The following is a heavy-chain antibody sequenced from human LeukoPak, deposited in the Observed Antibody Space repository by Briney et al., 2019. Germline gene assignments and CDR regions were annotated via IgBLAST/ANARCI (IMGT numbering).Heavy chain of an antibody. CDR1: GLTFSSYS. CDR2: ISSSSSYI. J-gene: IGHJ4*02. CDR3: AREWDYYDSSGYPHFDY. V-gene: IGHV3-21*01. Sequence: PGGSLRLSCAASGLTFSSYSMNWVRQAPGKGLEWVSSISSSSSYIYYADSVKGRFTISRDNAKNSLYLQMNSLRAEDTAVYYCAREWDYYDSSGYPHFDYWGQGTLVTVSS. D-gene: IGHD3-22*01.